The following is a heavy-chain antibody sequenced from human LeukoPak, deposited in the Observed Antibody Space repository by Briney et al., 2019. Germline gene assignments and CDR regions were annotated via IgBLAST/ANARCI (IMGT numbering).Heavy chain of an antibody. J-gene: IGHJ5*02. CDR3: ARHVEVSRFDP. CDR2: IYTSGST. V-gene: IGHV4-4*09. CDR1: GGSISSYY. D-gene: IGHD3-16*02. Sequence: SETLSLTCTVSGGSISSYYWSWIRQPPGKGLEWIGYIYTSGSTNYSPSLKSRVTISVDTSKNQFSLKLSSVTAADTAVYYCARHVEVSRFDPWGQGTLVTVSS.